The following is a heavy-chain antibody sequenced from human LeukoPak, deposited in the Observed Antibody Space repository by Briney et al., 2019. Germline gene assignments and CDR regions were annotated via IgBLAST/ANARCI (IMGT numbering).Heavy chain of an antibody. Sequence: GGSLRLSCAASGFTFDDYAMHWVRQAPGKGLEWVSGISRNSGSIGYADSVKGRFTISRDNAKNSLYLQMNSLRAEDTALYYCAKASLVVDYYYYYGMDVWGQGTTVTVSS. CDR1: GFTFDDYA. J-gene: IGHJ6*02. CDR3: AKASLVVDYYYYYGMDV. CDR2: ISRNSGSI. V-gene: IGHV3-9*01. D-gene: IGHD2-15*01.